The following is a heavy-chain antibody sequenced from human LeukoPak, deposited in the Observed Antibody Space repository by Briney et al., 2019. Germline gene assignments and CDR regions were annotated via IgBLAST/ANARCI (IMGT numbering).Heavy chain of an antibody. D-gene: IGHD6-6*01. CDR1: GFTFGDYA. CDR2: IRSKAYGGTT. Sequence: GGSLRLSCTASGFTFGDYAMSWVRQAPGKGLEWVGFIRSKAYGGTTEYAASVKGRFTISRDDSKSIAYLQMNSLKTEDTAVYYCAREQPTTRYSSSSWWFDPWGQGTLVTVSS. V-gene: IGHV3-49*04. J-gene: IGHJ5*02. CDR3: AREQPTTRYSSSSWWFDP.